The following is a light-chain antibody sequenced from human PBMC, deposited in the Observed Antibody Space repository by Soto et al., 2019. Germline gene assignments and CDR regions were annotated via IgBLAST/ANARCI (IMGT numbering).Light chain of an antibody. CDR3: QQYGNSRWT. V-gene: IGKV3-20*01. CDR2: GAS. Sequence: VFTQSPGTLSLSPGERATPSCRASQSVTSNYLAWYQQKPGQAPRLLIYGASSRATGIPDRFSGSGSGTHFTLTISRLEPEDFAVYYCQQYGNSRWTFGQGTKGGYQ. CDR1: QSVTSNY. J-gene: IGKJ1*01.